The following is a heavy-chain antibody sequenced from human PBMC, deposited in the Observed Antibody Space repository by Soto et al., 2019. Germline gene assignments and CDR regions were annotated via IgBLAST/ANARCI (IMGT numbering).Heavy chain of an antibody. CDR2: IYYSGST. CDR3: AGEGGWSNYCYYAMDD. CDR1: GGSISSYY. V-gene: IGHV4-59*01. D-gene: IGHD2-15*01. J-gene: IGHJ6*02. Sequence: SETLSLTCTVSGGSISSYYWSWIRQPPGKGLEWIGYIYYSGSTNDNPSLKSRVTTSVDTSKNQFSLKLSSVTAADTAVYYCAGEGGWSNYCYYAMDDWGQGTTVTVPS.